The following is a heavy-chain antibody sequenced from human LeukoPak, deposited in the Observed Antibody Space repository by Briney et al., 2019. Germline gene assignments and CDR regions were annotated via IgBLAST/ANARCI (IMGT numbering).Heavy chain of an antibody. D-gene: IGHD5-18*01. Sequence: GGSLRLSCAALGFTVSSNYMSWARQAPGKGLEWVSIISSGGSTYYADSVKGRFTISRDNSKNTLFLQMNSLRAEDTAVYYCATRQRSGYYYGMDVWGQETTVTVSS. CDR2: ISSGGST. V-gene: IGHV3-53*01. CDR1: GFTVSSNY. CDR3: ATRQRSGYYYGMDV. J-gene: IGHJ6*02.